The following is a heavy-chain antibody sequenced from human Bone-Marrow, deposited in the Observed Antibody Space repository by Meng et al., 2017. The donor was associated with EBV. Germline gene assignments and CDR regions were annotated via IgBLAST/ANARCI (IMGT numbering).Heavy chain of an antibody. CDR1: GGSVSSGDYY. D-gene: IGHD1-1*01. J-gene: IGHJ4*02. V-gene: IGHV4-61*08. CDR3: ARHGNWNGRAFDF. CDR2: IFYSGST. Sequence: QVQLQESGPGLVKPSETLSLTCGSPGGSVSSGDYYWNWLRQPPGKGLEWVGSIFYSGSTNYNPSLKSRVSIALNASENQFSLQLSSVTAADSAVYYCARHGNWNGRAFDFWGQGTLVTVSS.